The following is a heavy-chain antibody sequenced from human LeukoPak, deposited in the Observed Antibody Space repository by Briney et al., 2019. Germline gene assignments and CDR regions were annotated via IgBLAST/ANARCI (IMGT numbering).Heavy chain of an antibody. Sequence: PGGSLRLSCAASGFTFSSYAMSWVRQTPGKGLEWVSGISGSGGTSYYADSVKGRFTISRDNSKNTLYLQMNSLRAEDTAVYYCAKDTGYCSGGSCYPDYWGQGTLVTVSS. CDR1: GFTFSSYA. CDR3: AKDTGYCSGGSCYPDY. D-gene: IGHD2-15*01. J-gene: IGHJ4*02. CDR2: ISGSGGTS. V-gene: IGHV3-23*01.